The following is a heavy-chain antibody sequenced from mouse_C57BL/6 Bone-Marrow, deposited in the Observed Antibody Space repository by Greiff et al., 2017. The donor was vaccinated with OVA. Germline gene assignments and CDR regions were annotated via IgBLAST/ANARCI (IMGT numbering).Heavy chain of an antibody. CDR1: GYAFTNYL. CDR2: LNPGSGGT. J-gene: IGHJ2*01. V-gene: IGHV1-54*01. CDR3: ARWTDY. Sequence: VQLQQSGAELVRPGTSVKVSCKASGYAFTNYLIEWVKQRPGQGLEWIGVLNPGSGGTTYNEKFKGKATLTADKASSTAYLQLSSLTSEDTAVYVCARWTDYWGQGTTLTVSS.